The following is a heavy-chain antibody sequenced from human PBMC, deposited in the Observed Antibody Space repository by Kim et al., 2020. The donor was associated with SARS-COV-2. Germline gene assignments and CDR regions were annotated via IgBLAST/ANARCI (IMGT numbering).Heavy chain of an antibody. V-gene: IGHV3-74*01. CDR3: VRGRAPRGPNDWFDL. J-gene: IGHJ5*02. D-gene: IGHD6-25*01. CDR2: SNSDGSST. Sequence: GGSLRLSCEASGFIFSNYWMHWVRQAPGKGLVWVSRSNSDGSSTNYADSVKGRFTFSSDSAKNTLYLQMYSLRADDTAVYYCVRGRAPRGPNDWFDLWGQGTLVTVSS. CDR1: GFIFSNYW.